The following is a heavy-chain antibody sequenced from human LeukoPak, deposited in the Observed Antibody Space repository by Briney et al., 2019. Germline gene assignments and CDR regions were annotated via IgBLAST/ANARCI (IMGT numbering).Heavy chain of an antibody. D-gene: IGHD2-2*02. CDR1: GGSISSSSYY. CDR3: ARHTLPSQLLYPLPSYFDY. J-gene: IGHJ4*02. CDR2: IYYSGST. V-gene: IGHV4-39*01. Sequence: PSETLSLTCTVSGGSISSSSYYWGWIRQPPGKGLEWIGSIYYSGSTYYNPSLKSRVTISVDTSKNQFSLKLSSVTAADTAVYYCARHTLPSQLLYPLPSYFDYWGQGTLVTVPS.